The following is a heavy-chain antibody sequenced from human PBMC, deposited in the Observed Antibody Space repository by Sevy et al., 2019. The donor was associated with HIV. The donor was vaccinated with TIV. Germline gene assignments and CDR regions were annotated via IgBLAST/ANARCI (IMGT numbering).Heavy chain of an antibody. CDR2: IFSSGST. CDR1: GFTVNDKY. D-gene: IGHD6-19*01. V-gene: IGHV3-66*02. Sequence: GGSLRLSCAISGFTVNDKYIIWVRQAPGKGLEWVSVIFSSGSTYYADSAKGRFTISSDNSKNSVDLQMNSVRAEDTAVYYLVSFFLSYRSGWSYFVYWGQGTLVTVSS. CDR3: VSFFLSYRSGWSYFVY. J-gene: IGHJ4*02.